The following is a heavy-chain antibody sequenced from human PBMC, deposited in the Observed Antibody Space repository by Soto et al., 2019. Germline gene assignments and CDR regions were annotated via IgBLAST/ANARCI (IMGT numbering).Heavy chain of an antibody. J-gene: IGHJ6*02. CDR2: ITDSGGST. D-gene: IGHD3-3*01. V-gene: IGHV3-23*01. CDR1: GFTFSSYA. CDR3: VKDWSGDKCPCMDV. Sequence: PGGSLRLSCAASGFTFSSYAMTWVRQAPGKGLEWVASITDSGGSTYYADSVRGRLTISRDNSENTVHLQMNGLRAEDTAIYYCVKDWSGDKCPCMDVWGQGTTVTVSS.